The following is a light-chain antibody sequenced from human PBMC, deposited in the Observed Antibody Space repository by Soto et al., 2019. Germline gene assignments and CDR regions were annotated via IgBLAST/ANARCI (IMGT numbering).Light chain of an antibody. J-gene: IGKJ1*01. CDR3: QHYISFPWT. Sequence: DIQMTQSPSTLSASVGDRVTITCRASQTISDFLAWYQHKPGEAPKLXIAEASRLESGVPSRFSGGGSGTEFTLTISRLQPDDVATYYCQHYISFPWTFGQGTKVDIK. CDR1: QTISDF. CDR2: EAS. V-gene: IGKV1-5*01.